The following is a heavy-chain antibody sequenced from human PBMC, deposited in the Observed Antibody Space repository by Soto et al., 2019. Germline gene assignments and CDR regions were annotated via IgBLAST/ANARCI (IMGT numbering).Heavy chain of an antibody. CDR2: IWYDGSNK. D-gene: IGHD6-6*01. CDR1: GFTFSSYG. CDR3: ARDKGSSSSWTGYYYYGMDV. J-gene: IGHJ6*02. V-gene: IGHV3-33*01. Sequence: GGSLRLSCAASGFTFSSYGMHWVRQAPGKGLEWVAVIWYDGSNKYYADSVKGRFTISRDNSKNTLYLQMNSLRAEDTAVYYCARDKGSSSSWTGYYYYGMDVWGQGTTVTVSS.